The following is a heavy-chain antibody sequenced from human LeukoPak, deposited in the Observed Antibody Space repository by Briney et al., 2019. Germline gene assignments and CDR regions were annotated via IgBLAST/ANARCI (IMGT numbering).Heavy chain of an antibody. CDR3: ARRYYYNLGSFPFDF. J-gene: IGHJ4*02. Sequence: SETLSLTCAVSGGPFSGYFWSWIRQSSGKGLEWIGEIHNSGTTNYNPSLDSRVTISEDTSKNQFYLNLSSVTAADTAVYYCARRYYYNLGSFPFDFWGQGTLVTVSS. CDR1: GGPFSGYF. CDR2: IHNSGTT. D-gene: IGHD3-10*01. V-gene: IGHV4-34*01.